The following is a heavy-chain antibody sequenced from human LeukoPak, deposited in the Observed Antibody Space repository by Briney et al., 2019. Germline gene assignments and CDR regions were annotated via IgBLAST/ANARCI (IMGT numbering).Heavy chain of an antibody. CDR3: TKKPGLFGGDY. V-gene: IGHV3-9*01. CDR1: GFTFDDYA. Sequence: GGSLRLSCAASGFTFDDYAMHWVRQAPGKGLEWVSGISWNSGSIGYADSVKGRFTISRDNSKNTLSLQMNSLRAEDTALYYCTKKPGLFGGDYWGQGTLVTVSS. J-gene: IGHJ4*02. D-gene: IGHD3-10*01. CDR2: ISWNSGSI.